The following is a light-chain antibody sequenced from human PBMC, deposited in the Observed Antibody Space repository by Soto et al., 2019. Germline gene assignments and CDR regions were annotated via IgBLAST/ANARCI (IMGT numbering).Light chain of an antibody. CDR3: SSYTTSNTTLSV. J-gene: IGLJ1*01. CDR2: EVS. Sequence: QSVLTQPASVSGSPGQSITISCTGTSSDTSGYNYVSWYQQHPGKAPKLMIYEVSNRPSGVSNRFSGSQSGNTASLTISGLQAEDEANYYCSSYTTSNTTLSVFGTGTKVTVL. V-gene: IGLV2-14*01. CDR1: SSDTSGYNY.